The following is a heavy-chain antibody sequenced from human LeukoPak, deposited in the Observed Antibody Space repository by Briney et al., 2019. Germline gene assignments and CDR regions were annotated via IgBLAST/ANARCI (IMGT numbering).Heavy chain of an antibody. Sequence: GGSLRLSCAASGFTVSSNYMSWVRQAPGKGLEWVSVIYSGGSTYYADSVKGRFTISRDNSKNTLYLQMNSLRAEDTAVYYCARDLGGQGLLTLTPYYFDYWGQGTLVTVSS. CDR1: GFTVSSNY. D-gene: IGHD3/OR15-3a*01. CDR2: IYSGGST. V-gene: IGHV3-53*01. J-gene: IGHJ4*02. CDR3: ARDLGGQGLLTLTPYYFDY.